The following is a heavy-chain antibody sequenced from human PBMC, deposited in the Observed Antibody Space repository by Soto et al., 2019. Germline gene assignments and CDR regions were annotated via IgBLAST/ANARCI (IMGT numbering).Heavy chain of an antibody. Sequence: EVQLLESGGGLVQPGGSLRLSCVGSGFSFRKYAMNWVRQAPGKGLEWVSGISGSGGSGRGFYADPVKGRFTISRDNSKNTLYLEMNGLRAEDTAVYYCAKDLDDYSSAIDFWGQGTLVTVSS. CDR1: GFSFRKYA. CDR3: AKDLDDYSSAIDF. J-gene: IGHJ4*02. CDR2: ISGSGGSGRG. V-gene: IGHV3-23*01. D-gene: IGHD4-4*01.